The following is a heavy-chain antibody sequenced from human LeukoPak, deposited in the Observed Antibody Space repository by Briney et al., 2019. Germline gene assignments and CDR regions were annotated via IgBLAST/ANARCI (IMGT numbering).Heavy chain of an antibody. CDR2: ISSSSSYI. CDR3: ARDDQYCSGGSCRFDY. V-gene: IGHV3-21*01. D-gene: IGHD2-15*01. Sequence: GSLRLSCAASGFTFSSYSMNWVRQAPGKGLEWVSSISSSSSYIYYADSVKGRFTIPRDNAKNSLYLQMNSLRAEDTAVYYCARDDQYCSGGSCRFDYWGQGTLVTVSS. J-gene: IGHJ4*02. CDR1: GFTFSSYS.